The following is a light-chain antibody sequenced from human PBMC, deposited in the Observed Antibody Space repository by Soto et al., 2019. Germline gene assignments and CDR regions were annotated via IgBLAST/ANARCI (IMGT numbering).Light chain of an antibody. V-gene: IGLV2-23*03. J-gene: IGLJ1*01. CDR2: EGS. CDR3: CSYAGSSTFPYV. CDR1: SSDVGGYNY. Sequence: QSVLTQPRSVSGSPGQSVTISCTGTSSDVGGYNYVSWYQQHPGKAPKLMIYEGSKRPSGVSNRFSGSKSGNTASLTISGLQAEDEADYDCCSYAGSSTFPYVFGTGTKLTVL.